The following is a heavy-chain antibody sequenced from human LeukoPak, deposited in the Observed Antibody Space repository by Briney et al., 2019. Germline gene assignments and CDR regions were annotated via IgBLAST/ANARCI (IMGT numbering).Heavy chain of an antibody. V-gene: IGHV3-21*01. Sequence: GGSLRLSCAASGFTFSSYSMNWVRQAPEKGLEWVSSISSSSSYIYYADSVKGRFTITRDNAKNSLYLQMNSLRAEDTAVYYCARDDIVVVPAAASAEYFQHWGQGTLVTVSS. J-gene: IGHJ1*01. CDR1: GFTFSSYS. CDR3: ARDDIVVVPAAASAEYFQH. CDR2: ISSSSSYI. D-gene: IGHD2-2*01.